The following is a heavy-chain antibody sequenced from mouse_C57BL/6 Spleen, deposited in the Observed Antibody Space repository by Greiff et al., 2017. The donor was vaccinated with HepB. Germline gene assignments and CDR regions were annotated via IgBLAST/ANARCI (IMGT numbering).Heavy chain of an antibody. D-gene: IGHD4-1*01. V-gene: IGHV1-4*01. J-gene: IGHJ4*01. CDR2: INPSSGYT. CDR3: ARDRNWGDYYAMDY. CDR1: GYTFTSYT. Sequence: VQLQQSGAELARPGASVKMSCKASGYTFTSYTMHWVKQRPGQGLEWIGYINPSSGYTKYNQKFKDKATLTADKSSSTAYMQLSSLTSEDSAVYYCARDRNWGDYYAMDYWGQGTSVTVSS.